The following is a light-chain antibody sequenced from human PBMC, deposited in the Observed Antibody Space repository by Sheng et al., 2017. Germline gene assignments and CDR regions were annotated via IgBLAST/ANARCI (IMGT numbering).Light chain of an antibody. CDR3: QHHPF. V-gene: IGKV3-15*01. CDR2: GAS. Sequence: EVEMTQSPATLSVSLGERATLSCRASRSVGNNLAWYQQKPGQGPRLLIYGASTRATGIPARFSGSGSGTEFTLTISSLQPEDFAVYHCQHHPFFGQGTKLEI. J-gene: IGKJ2*01. CDR1: RSVGNN.